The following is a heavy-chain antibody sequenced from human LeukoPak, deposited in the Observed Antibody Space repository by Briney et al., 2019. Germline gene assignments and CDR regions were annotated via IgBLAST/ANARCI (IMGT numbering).Heavy chain of an antibody. CDR1: GFTFSSYA. D-gene: IGHD3-10*01. V-gene: IGHV3-23*01. J-gene: IGHJ4*02. Sequence: PGGSLRLSCAASGFTFSSYAMSWVRQVPGKGLEWVSAISGSGGSTYYADSVKGRFTISRDNSKNTLYLQMNSLRAEDTAVYYCARHGSGSYYNDIYYFDYWGQGTLVTVSS. CDR2: ISGSGGST. CDR3: ARHGSGSYYNDIYYFDY.